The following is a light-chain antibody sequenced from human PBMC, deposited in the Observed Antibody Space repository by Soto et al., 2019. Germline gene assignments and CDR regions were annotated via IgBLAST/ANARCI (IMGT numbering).Light chain of an antibody. CDR1: SSDVGSYNR. CDR3: SSYTSSNTYF. J-gene: IGLJ1*01. V-gene: IGLV2-18*02. CDR2: EVS. Sequence: QSVLTQPPSVSGSPGQSVAISCTGTSSDVGSYNRVSWYQQPPGTAPKVMIYEVSNRPSGVPDRFSGSKSGNTASLTISGLQAEDEAAYYCSSYTSSNTYFFGTGTKVTVL.